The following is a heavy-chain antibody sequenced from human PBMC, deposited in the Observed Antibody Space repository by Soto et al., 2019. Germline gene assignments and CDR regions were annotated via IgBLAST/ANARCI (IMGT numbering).Heavy chain of an antibody. V-gene: IGHV3-23*01. D-gene: IGHD3-16*01. CDR3: AKSGGGGYRFFDP. Sequence: GGSLRLSCAASGFTFGSYVMTWVRQAPGKGLEWVSAISVSGSTTYYADSVKGWFTISRDNSKNTLYLQMNSLRAEDTAVYYCAKSGGGGYRFFDPWGQGALVTVSS. J-gene: IGHJ5*02. CDR1: GFTFGSYV. CDR2: ISVSGSTT.